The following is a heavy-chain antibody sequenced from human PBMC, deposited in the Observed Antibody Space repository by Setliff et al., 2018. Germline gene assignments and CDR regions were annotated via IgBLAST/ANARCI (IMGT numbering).Heavy chain of an antibody. D-gene: IGHD5-18*01. CDR2: IYYSGST. V-gene: IGHV4-39*07. CDR1: GGSISSSSYY. Sequence: NPSETLSLTCTVSGGSISSSSYYWGWIRQPPGKGLEWIGSIYYSGSTYYNPSLKSRVTISVDTSKNQFSLKLSSVTAADTAVYYCARGGYSYGLGGFPLDYWGQGTLVTVSS. J-gene: IGHJ4*02. CDR3: ARGGYSYGLGGFPLDY.